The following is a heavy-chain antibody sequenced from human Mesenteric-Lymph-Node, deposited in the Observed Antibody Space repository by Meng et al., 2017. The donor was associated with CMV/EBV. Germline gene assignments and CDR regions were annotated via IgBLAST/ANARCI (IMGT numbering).Heavy chain of an antibody. J-gene: IGHJ4*02. Sequence: GSLRLSCTVSGYSISSGYYWGWIRQPPGKGLEWIGSIYHSGSTYYNPSLKSRVTISVDTSKNQFSLKLSSVTAADTAVYYCARGPFGRDYFFEYWGQGTLVTVSS. CDR1: GYSISSGYY. CDR3: ARGPFGRDYFFEY. CDR2: IYHSGST. V-gene: IGHV4-38-2*02. D-gene: IGHD3-16*01.